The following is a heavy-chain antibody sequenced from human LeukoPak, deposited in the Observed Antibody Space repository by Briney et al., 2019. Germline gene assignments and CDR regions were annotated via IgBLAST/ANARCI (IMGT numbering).Heavy chain of an antibody. V-gene: IGHV1-2*02. CDR1: GYTFTGYY. CDR3: ARGKSVPAAHSNAFDI. J-gene: IGHJ3*02. CDR2: INPNSGGT. D-gene: IGHD2-2*01. Sequence: EASVKVSCKASGYTFTGYYMHWVRQAPGQGLEWMGWINPNSGGTNYAQKFQGRVTMTRDTSISTAYMELSRLRSDDTAVYYCARGKSVPAAHSNAFDIWGQGTMVTVSS.